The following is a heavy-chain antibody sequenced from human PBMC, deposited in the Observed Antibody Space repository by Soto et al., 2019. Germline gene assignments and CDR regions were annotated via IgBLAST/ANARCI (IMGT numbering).Heavy chain of an antibody. CDR2: TYYRSKWYN. D-gene: IGHD3-10*01. CDR3: ARDGWGYGSVSYDMHY. Sequence: PSQTLSLTCAICGDSVSSNSGAWSWIRQSPSRGLEWLGRTYYRSKWYNEYAVSVKSRITINPDTSKNQFSLQLNSVTPEDTAVYYCARDGWGYGSVSYDMHYWGQGTLVPVSA. CDR1: GDSVSSNSGA. J-gene: IGHJ4*02. V-gene: IGHV6-1*01.